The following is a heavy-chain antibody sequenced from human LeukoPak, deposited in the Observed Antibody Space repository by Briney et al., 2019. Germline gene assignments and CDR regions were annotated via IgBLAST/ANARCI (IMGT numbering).Heavy chain of an antibody. CDR3: GRSAGFVHFDH. CDR2: MYYSGTT. Sequence: SETLSLTCSASGGSINTRSCFWGWIRQSPGKGLEWIASMYYSGTTYYNPSVKSRVTISVDTSKNQFSLMVRSVTAADTAVYYCGRSAGFVHFDHWGQGTLVTVTS. J-gene: IGHJ4*02. D-gene: IGHD3-16*01. CDR1: GGSINTRSCF. V-gene: IGHV4-39*07.